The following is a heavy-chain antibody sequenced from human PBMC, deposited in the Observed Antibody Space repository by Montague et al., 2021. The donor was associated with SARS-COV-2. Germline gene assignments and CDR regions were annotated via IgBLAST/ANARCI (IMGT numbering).Heavy chain of an antibody. D-gene: IGHD6-13*01. J-gene: IGHJ4*02. V-gene: IGHV4-61*01. CDR2: LFHIDTA. CDR3: TRGIDSYKTGY. CDR1: DGSVISTYPH. Sequence: SETLSLTCTVSDGSVISTYPHWHWVRQSPGRGLEWIGGYLFHIDTADYHASLRSRVTISVDTSKNQFSLKLTSATAADTAVYYCTRGIDSYKTGYWGQGIQVTVSS.